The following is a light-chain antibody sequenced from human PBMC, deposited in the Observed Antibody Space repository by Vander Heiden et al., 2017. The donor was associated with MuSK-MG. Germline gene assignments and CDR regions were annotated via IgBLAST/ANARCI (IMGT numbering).Light chain of an antibody. CDR3: SAWDDSLGGVF. CDR2: RDN. J-gene: IGLJ2*01. CDR1: SPNIGSNA. V-gene: IGLV1-44*01. Sequence: QSVLTQPPPVSGTPGQRVTISCSGSSPNIGSNAVNWYRHLPGTAPELLIYRDNQRPSGVPGRFSGSKSGTSASLAISGLQSEDEADYYCSAWDDSLGGVFFGGGTKLTVL.